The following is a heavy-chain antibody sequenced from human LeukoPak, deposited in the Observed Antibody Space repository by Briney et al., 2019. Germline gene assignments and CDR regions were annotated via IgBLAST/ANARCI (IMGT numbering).Heavy chain of an antibody. CDR2: INPNNGGT. CDR1: GYTFTGYY. Sequence: GASVKVSCKTSGYTFTGYYMHWVRQAPGHGLEWMGWINPNNGGTNYAQRFQGRDTMARDTSISTAYMELSRLTSDDTAVYYCARERGYCSSSTCYTSDAFDLWGQGTMVTVSS. V-gene: IGHV1-2*02. J-gene: IGHJ3*01. D-gene: IGHD2-2*02. CDR3: ARERGYCSSSTCYTSDAFDL.